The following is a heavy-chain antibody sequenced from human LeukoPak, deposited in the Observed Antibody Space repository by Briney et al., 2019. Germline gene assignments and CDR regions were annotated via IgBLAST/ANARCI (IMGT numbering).Heavy chain of an antibody. CDR2: ISGSGGRT. J-gene: IGHJ4*02. CDR1: GFTFSSYA. Sequence: GGSLRLSCAASGFTFSSYAMSWVRQAPGKGLEWVSAISGSGGRTYYADSVKGRFTISRDNSKNTLYLQMDSLRAEDTAVYYCARDSGSYRYFDYWGQGTLVTVSS. CDR3: ARDSGSYRYFDY. V-gene: IGHV3-23*01. D-gene: IGHD1-26*01.